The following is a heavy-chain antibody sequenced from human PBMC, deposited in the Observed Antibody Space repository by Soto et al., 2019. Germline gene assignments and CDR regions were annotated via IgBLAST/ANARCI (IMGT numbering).Heavy chain of an antibody. J-gene: IGHJ1*01. CDR1: GFTFSSYA. V-gene: IGHV3-30-3*01. CDR2: ISYDGSNK. Sequence: GGSLRLSCAASGFTFSSYAMHWVRQAPGKGLEWVAVISYDGSNKYYADSVKGRFTISRDNSKNTLYLQMNSLRAEDTAVYYCARDSPYSSGWYQYFQHRGQGTLVTVSS. D-gene: IGHD6-19*01. CDR3: ARDSPYSSGWYQYFQH.